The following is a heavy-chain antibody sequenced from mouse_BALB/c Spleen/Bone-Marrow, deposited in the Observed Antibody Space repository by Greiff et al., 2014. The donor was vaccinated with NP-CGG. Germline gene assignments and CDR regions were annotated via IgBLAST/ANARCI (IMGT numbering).Heavy chain of an antibody. V-gene: IGHV1S81*02. D-gene: IGHD2-2*01. CDR3: ARAGGYDGFAY. CDR2: INPSNGRA. J-gene: IGHJ3*01. CDR1: GYTFTSYW. Sequence: QVQLKESGAELVKPGASVKLSCKASGYTFTSYWMHWVKQRPGQGLEWIGEINPSNGRADYNEKFRSKATLTVDRSSSTAYMQPSSLTSEDSAVYYCARAGGYDGFAYWGQGTLVTVSA.